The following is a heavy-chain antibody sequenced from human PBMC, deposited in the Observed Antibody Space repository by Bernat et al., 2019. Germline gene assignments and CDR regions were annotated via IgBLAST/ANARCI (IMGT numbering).Heavy chain of an antibody. J-gene: IGHJ4*02. CDR2: IYYSGTT. CDR1: GGSISSSNYY. D-gene: IGHD3-22*01. V-gene: IGHV4-39*01. Sequence: QLQLHESGPGLVKPSETLSLTCAVSGGSISSSNYYWGWIRQPPGKGLGWIGNIYYSGTTYYNPSLNRRVTVSVETTKKQSTVKLSSVTAADTAVYYCARLGSSSSGRGFDYWGQGALVTVSS. CDR3: ARLGSSSSGRGFDY.